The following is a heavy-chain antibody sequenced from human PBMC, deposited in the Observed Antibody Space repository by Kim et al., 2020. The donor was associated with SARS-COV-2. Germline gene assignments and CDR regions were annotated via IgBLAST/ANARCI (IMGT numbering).Heavy chain of an antibody. J-gene: IGHJ3*02. CDR2: IYPGDSDT. CDR3: ASPLVYCGGDCYSFSAFDI. D-gene: IGHD2-21*02. V-gene: IGHV5-51*01. CDR1: GYSFTSHW. Sequence: GESLKISCKGSGYSFTSHWIGWVRQMPGKGLEWMGIIYPGDSDTSYSPSFQGQVTISVDKSISTAYLQWSSLKASDTAMNYCASPLVYCGGDCYSFSAFDIWGQGTMVTVSS.